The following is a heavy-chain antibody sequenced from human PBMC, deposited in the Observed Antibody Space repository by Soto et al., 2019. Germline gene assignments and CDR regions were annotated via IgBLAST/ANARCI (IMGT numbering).Heavy chain of an antibody. CDR2: IYYSGST. CDR3: ARVVPAAMHWFDP. CDR1: GGSISSGDYY. D-gene: IGHD2-2*01. V-gene: IGHV4-30-4*01. J-gene: IGHJ5*02. Sequence: QVQLQESGPGLVKPSQTLSLTCTVSGGSISSGDYYWSWIRQPPGKGLEWIGYIYYSGSTYYNPSPKSRVTISVDTSKTQFSLKLSSVTAADTAVYYCARVVPAAMHWFDPWGQGTLVTVSS.